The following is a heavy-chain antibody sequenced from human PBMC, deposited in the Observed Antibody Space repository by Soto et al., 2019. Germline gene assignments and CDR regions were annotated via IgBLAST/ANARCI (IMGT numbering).Heavy chain of an antibody. V-gene: IGHV1-69*01. CDR3: ARSQGSSTSLEIYYYYYYGMDV. D-gene: IGHD2-2*01. J-gene: IGHJ6*02. Sequence: QVQLVQSGAEVKKPGSSVKVSCKASGGTFSSYAISWVRQAAGQGLEWMGGIIPISDTTNYAQKFQVRVTMSADESTSTAYMELSSLRSEDTAVYYCARSQGSSTSLEIYYYYYYGMDVWGQGTTVTVSS. CDR1: GGTFSSYA. CDR2: IIPISDTT.